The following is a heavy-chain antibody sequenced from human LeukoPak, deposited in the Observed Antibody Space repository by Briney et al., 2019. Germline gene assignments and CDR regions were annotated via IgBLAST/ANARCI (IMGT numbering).Heavy chain of an antibody. CDR1: GFTFRSYW. V-gene: IGHV3-7*03. Sequence: GGSLRLSCAVSGFTFRSYWMSWLRQAPGKGLECVASISQDGTKQCYVDSVRGRFTISRDDAKNSVYLQMNNLRVQDTAVYYCVRRNLFDYWSQGTLVTVSS. CDR3: VRRNLFDY. J-gene: IGHJ4*02. CDR2: ISQDGTKQ.